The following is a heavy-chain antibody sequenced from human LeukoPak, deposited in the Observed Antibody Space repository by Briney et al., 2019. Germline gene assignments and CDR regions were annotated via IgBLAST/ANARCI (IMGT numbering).Heavy chain of an antibody. V-gene: IGHV4-34*01. J-gene: IGHJ4*02. CDR2: INHSGST. CDR3: ARAASGLRWLAKNYFDY. CDR1: GGSFSGYY. D-gene: IGHD6-19*01. Sequence: SETLSLTCAVYGGSFSGYYWSWIRQPPGKGLEWIGEINHSGSTNYNPSLKSRVTISVDTSKNQFSLKLSSVTAADTAVYYCARAASGLRWLAKNYFDYWGQGTLVTVSS.